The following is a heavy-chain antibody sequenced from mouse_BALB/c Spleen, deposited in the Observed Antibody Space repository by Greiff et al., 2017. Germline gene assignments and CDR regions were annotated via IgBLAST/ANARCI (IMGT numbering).Heavy chain of an antibody. J-gene: IGHJ4*01. CDR3: ARSGNHYYYAMDY. V-gene: IGHV5-17*02. Sequence: EVQRVESGGGLVQPGGSRKLSCAASGFTFSSFGMHWVRQAPEKGLEWVAYISSGSSTIYYADTVKGRFTISRDNPKNTLFLQMTSLRSEDTAMYYCARSGNHYYYAMDYWGQGTSVTVSS. D-gene: IGHD2-1*01. CDR2: ISSGSSTI. CDR1: GFTFSSFG.